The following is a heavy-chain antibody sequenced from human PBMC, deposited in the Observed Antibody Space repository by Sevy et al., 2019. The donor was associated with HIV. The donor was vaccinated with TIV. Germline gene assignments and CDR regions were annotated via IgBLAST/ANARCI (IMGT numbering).Heavy chain of an antibody. CDR2: IRSKANSYAT. CDR1: GFTFSGSA. D-gene: IGHD3-3*01. J-gene: IGHJ6*02. Sequence: GGSLRLSCAASGFTFSGSAMHWVRQASGKVLEWVGRIRSKANSYATAYAASVKGRFTISRDDSKNTAYLQMNSLKTEDTAVYYCLYDFWSGYPYYGMDVWGQGTTVTVSS. CDR3: LYDFWSGYPYYGMDV. V-gene: IGHV3-73*01.